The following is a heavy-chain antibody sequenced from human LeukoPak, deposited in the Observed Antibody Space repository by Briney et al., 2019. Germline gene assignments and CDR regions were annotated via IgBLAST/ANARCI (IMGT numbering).Heavy chain of an antibody. V-gene: IGHV3-30*18. CDR2: ISYDGSNK. D-gene: IGHD6-19*01. Sequence: GRSLRLSCAASGFTFSSYGMHWVRQAPGKGLEWVAVISYDGSNKYYADSVKGRFTISRDNSKNTLYLQMNSLRAEDTAVYYCAKDSIAVAGPGYYWGQGTPVTVSS. CDR1: GFTFSSYG. J-gene: IGHJ4*02. CDR3: AKDSIAVAGPGYY.